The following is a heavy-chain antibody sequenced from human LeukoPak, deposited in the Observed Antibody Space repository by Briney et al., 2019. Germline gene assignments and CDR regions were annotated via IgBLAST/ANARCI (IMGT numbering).Heavy chain of an antibody. D-gene: IGHD2-15*01. CDR3: VVGGSPGY. CDR2: ISTDGYTT. CDR1: GLAFSAYK. J-gene: IGHJ4*02. Sequence: GGSLRLSCAASGLAFSAYKMHWVRQAPRKGLAWVSRISTDGYTTDYADFVQGRFTASRDNTKNTWSLEMNSLRAEDTAVYYCVVGGSPGYWGQGTLVTVSS. V-gene: IGHV3-74*01.